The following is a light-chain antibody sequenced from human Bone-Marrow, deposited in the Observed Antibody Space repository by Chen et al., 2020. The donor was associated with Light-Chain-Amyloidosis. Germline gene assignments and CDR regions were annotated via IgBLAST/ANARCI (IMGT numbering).Light chain of an antibody. J-gene: IGKJ4*01. V-gene: IGKV6-21*01. Sequence: EIVLTQSPDFQSVTPKEKVTITCRASQSIGSSLHWYQQKPDQSPKLLLKYASQSLSGVPSRLSGIGYGTDFTLASNSLEAGEAATYHCHQSSSFPLTVGGGTKVEIK. CDR3: HQSSSFPLT. CDR1: QSIGSS. CDR2: YAS.